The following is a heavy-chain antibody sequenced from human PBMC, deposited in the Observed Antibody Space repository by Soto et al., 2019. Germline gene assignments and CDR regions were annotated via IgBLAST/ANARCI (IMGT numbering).Heavy chain of an antibody. CDR3: ARERGGYKHFDY. J-gene: IGHJ4*02. CDR2: INTYTGNI. D-gene: IGHD1-26*01. Sequence: QVQLVQSGAEVKKPGASVKISCKVSGYTFTSYGISWVRQAPGQGLEWMGWINTYTGNINYAQKLQGRVTMTTDTSTSTAYMELRSQRSDDTALYYCARERGGYKHFDYWGQGTLVTVSS. CDR1: GYTFTSYG. V-gene: IGHV1-18*01.